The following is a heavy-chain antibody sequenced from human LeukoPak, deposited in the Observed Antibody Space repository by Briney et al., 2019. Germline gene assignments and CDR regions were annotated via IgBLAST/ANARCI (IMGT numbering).Heavy chain of an antibody. V-gene: IGHV3-30*18. CDR1: GFSFSTYW. D-gene: IGHD5-18*01. CDR3: AKDGAIWGYSYGRFDY. Sequence: GGSLRLSCAASGFSFSTYWMSWVRQAPGKGLEWVAVISYDGSNKYYADSVKGRFTISRDNSKNTLYLQMNSLRAEDTAVYYCAKDGAIWGYSYGRFDYWGQGTLVTVSS. CDR2: ISYDGSNK. J-gene: IGHJ4*02.